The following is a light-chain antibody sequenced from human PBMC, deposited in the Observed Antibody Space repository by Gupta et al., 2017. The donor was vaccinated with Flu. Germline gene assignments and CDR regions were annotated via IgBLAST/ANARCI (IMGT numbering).Light chain of an antibody. CDR3: NSYTTSSTVV. CDR2: EVS. V-gene: IGLV2-14*01. Sequence: QSALTQPASVSASPGQSITISCTGTSSDVGAYNYVSWYQQHPGKAPKLMIYEVSTRPSGVSNRFPGSKSGNTASLTISGLQAEDEADYYCNSYTTSSTVVFGGGTKLTVL. J-gene: IGLJ3*02. CDR1: SSDVGAYNY.